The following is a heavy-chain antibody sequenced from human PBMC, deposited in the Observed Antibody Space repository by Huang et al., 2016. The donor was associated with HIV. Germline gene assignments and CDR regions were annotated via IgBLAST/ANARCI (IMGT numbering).Heavy chain of an antibody. CDR2: RRYYGSNK. D-gene: IGHD3-10*01. Sequence: QVQLVESGGGVVQPGGSLRLSCAASGFTFSSYGMHWVRQAPGKGLECVAFRRYYGSNKYYADSVRGRFTISRDNSKNTLYLQMNSLRAEDTAVYYCAKGSMANAFDIWGQGTMVTVSS. V-gene: IGHV3-30*02. J-gene: IGHJ3*02. CDR3: AKGSMANAFDI. CDR1: GFTFSSYG.